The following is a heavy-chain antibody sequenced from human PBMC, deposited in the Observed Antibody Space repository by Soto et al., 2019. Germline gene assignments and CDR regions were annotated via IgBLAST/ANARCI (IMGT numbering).Heavy chain of an antibody. CDR1: GASISGFY. V-gene: IGHV4-4*07. CDR3: VRDGTKTLRDWFDP. Sequence: SETLSLTCTVSGASISGFYWSWIRKSAGKGLEWIGRIYATGTTDYNPSLKSRVMMSVDTSKNQFSLKLRSVTAADTAVYYCVRDGTKTLRDWFDPWGQGIAVTVSS. CDR2: IYATGTT. D-gene: IGHD1-1*01. J-gene: IGHJ5*02.